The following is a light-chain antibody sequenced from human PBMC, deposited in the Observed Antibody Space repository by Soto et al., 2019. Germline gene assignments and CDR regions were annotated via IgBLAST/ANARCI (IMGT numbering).Light chain of an antibody. V-gene: IGKV3-20*01. J-gene: IGKJ2*01. CDR2: GAS. Sequence: EIVLTQSPGTLSLPPGERATLSCRASQSVSSSYLAWYQQKPGQAPRLLIYGASSRATGIPERFSGSGSGTDFPLTISRLEPEDFAVYYCQQYGSSPRTFGQGTNLEIK. CDR3: QQYGSSPRT. CDR1: QSVSSSY.